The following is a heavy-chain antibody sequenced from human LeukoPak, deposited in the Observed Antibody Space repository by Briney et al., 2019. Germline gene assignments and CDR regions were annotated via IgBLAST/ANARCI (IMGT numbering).Heavy chain of an antibody. CDR1: GFTFDDYA. Sequence: GGSLRLSCAASGFTFDDYAMHWVRQAPGKGLEWVSGISWNSGSIGYADSVKGRFTISRDNAKNSLYLQMNSLRPEDTALYYCAKGRYSGSYTGGFDYWGQGTLVTVPS. CDR2: ISWNSGSI. CDR3: AKGRYSGSYTGGFDY. J-gene: IGHJ4*02. V-gene: IGHV3-9*01. D-gene: IGHD1-26*01.